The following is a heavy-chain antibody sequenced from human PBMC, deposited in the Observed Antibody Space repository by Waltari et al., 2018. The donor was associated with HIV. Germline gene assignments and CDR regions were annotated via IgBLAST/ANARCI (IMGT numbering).Heavy chain of an antibody. CDR3: ARGYSYDRSGEAFDI. CDR1: GYTFTTYD. J-gene: IGHJ3*02. D-gene: IGHD3-22*01. V-gene: IGHV1-8*01. Sequence: QVQLVQSGAEVKKPGASVKVSCKASGYTFTTYDIHWVRKATGQGLEGMGWMNPNSGNTGYAQKFQGRVTMTRNTSISTAYMELSSLRSEDTAVYYCARGYSYDRSGEAFDIWGQGTMVTVSS. CDR2: MNPNSGNT.